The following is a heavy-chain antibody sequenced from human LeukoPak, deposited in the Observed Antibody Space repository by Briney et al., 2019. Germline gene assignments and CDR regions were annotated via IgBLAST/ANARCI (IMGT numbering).Heavy chain of an antibody. Sequence: SETLSLTCTVSGYSISSGYYWGWIRQPPGKGLEWIGSIYHSGSTYYNPSLKSRVTISVDTSKNQFSLKLSSVTAAGTAVYYCARVYYYDSSGYYYVFDYWGQGTLVTVSS. CDR3: ARVYYYDSSGYYYVFDY. V-gene: IGHV4-38-2*02. D-gene: IGHD3-22*01. CDR1: GYSISSGYY. CDR2: IYHSGST. J-gene: IGHJ4*02.